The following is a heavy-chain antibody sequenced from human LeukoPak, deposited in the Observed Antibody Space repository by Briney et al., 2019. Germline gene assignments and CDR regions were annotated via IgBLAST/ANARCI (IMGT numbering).Heavy chain of an antibody. Sequence: PGGSLRLSCAASGFIFSDSAMHWVRHTSGKGLEWVGHIRSKANSYATAYAASVKGRSIISRDDSKNTAFLQMSSLKTEDTAVYYCSRPAYSGSLDYWGQGTLVTVSS. CDR3: SRPAYSGSLDY. D-gene: IGHD1-26*01. J-gene: IGHJ4*02. CDR1: GFIFSDSA. V-gene: IGHV3-73*01. CDR2: IRSKANSYAT.